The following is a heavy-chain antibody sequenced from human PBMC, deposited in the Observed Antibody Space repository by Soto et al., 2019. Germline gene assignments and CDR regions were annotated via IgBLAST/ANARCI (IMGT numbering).Heavy chain of an antibody. J-gene: IGHJ4*02. D-gene: IGHD2-15*01. CDR3: ASGSSCDGGSCYYHPFDY. V-gene: IGHV3-33*01. Sequence: QVQLVESGGGVVQPGRSLRLYCAASGFTFSSYGMHWVRQAPGKGLEWVAVIWYDGSNKYYADSVKGRFTISRDNSKNTLYLQMNSLRAEDTAVYYCASGSSCDGGSCYYHPFDYWGQGTLVTVSS. CDR1: GFTFSSYG. CDR2: IWYDGSNK.